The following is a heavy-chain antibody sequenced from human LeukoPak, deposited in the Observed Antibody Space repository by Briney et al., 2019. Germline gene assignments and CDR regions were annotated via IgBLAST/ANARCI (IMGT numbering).Heavy chain of an antibody. CDR3: ARGVAGTSFNFDY. Sequence: PSETLSLTCAVYGGSFSGYYWSWIRQPPGKGLEWIGEINHSGSTNYNPSFKSRATISVDTSKNQFSLKLSSVTAADTAVYYCARGVAGTSFNFDYWGQGTLVTVSS. J-gene: IGHJ4*02. CDR1: GGSFSGYY. D-gene: IGHD6-19*01. V-gene: IGHV4-34*01. CDR2: INHSGST.